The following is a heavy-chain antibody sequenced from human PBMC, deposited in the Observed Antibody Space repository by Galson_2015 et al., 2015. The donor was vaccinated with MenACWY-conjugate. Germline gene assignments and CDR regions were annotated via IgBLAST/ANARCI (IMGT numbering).Heavy chain of an antibody. CDR1: GYTFTSYY. Sequence: SVKVSCKASGYTFTSYYMHWVRQAPGQGLEWMGIINPSGGSTSYAQKFQGRVTMTRDTSTSTVYMELSSLRSEDTAVYYCARMGTVTTHVPTQRVCFDLWGRGTLVTVSS. CDR2: INPSGGST. V-gene: IGHV1-46*01. D-gene: IGHD4-17*01. J-gene: IGHJ2*01. CDR3: ARMGTVTTHVPTQRVCFDL.